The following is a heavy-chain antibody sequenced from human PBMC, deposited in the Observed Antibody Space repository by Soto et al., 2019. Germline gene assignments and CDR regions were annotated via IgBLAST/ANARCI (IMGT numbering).Heavy chain of an antibody. V-gene: IGHV1-69*01. D-gene: IGHD1-26*01. Sequence: QVQLVQSGAEVKKPGSSGKVSCKASGGTFSSYSINWVRQAPGQGLEWMGEIIPSFGTANYAQKFQGRVTITAAESTSTAYMELRSLRSEDTAVYYCARAGGRHSGGIDYWGQGTLVTVSS. CDR1: GGTFSSYS. CDR2: IIPSFGTA. CDR3: ARAGGRHSGGIDY. J-gene: IGHJ4*02.